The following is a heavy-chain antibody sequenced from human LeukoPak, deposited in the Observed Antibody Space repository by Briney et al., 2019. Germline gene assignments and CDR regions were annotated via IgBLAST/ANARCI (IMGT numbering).Heavy chain of an antibody. D-gene: IGHD6-13*01. V-gene: IGHV3-66*02. Sequence: GGSLRLSCAASGFTFSSYGMSWVRQAPGKGLEWVSVIYSGGSTYYADSVKGRFTISRDNSKNTLYLQMNSLRAEDTAVYYCAGTAAGTRWFDPWGQGTLVTVSS. CDR1: GFTFSSYG. CDR2: IYSGGST. J-gene: IGHJ5*02. CDR3: AGTAAGTRWFDP.